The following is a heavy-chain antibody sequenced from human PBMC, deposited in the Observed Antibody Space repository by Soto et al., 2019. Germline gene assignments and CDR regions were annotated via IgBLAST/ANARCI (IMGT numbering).Heavy chain of an antibody. J-gene: IGHJ3*02. Sequence: EVQLVESGGGLVQPGGSLRLSCAASGFTFSSYSMNWVRQAPGKGLEWVSYISSSSSTIYYADSVKGRFTISRDNAKNSLYLQKNSLRAEDTAVYYCARRQILTGFNDAFDIWGQGTMVTVSS. CDR3: ARRQILTGFNDAFDI. V-gene: IGHV3-48*01. CDR1: GFTFSSYS. D-gene: IGHD3-9*01. CDR2: ISSSSSTI.